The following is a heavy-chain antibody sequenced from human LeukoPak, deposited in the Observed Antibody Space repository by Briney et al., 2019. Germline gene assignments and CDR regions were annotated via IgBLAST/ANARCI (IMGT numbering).Heavy chain of an antibody. Sequence: PGGSLRLSCVASGFTFSTHWMAWVRQAPGKGLEWVAKIKEDGSETSYVDSVKGRLTISRDNAKNSLYLQMNSLRAEDTAVYYCAGRDNWNYLSAFDIWGQGTMVTVSS. CDR1: GFTFSTHW. CDR3: AGRDNWNYLSAFDI. CDR2: IKEDGSET. J-gene: IGHJ3*02. D-gene: IGHD1-7*01. V-gene: IGHV3-7*01.